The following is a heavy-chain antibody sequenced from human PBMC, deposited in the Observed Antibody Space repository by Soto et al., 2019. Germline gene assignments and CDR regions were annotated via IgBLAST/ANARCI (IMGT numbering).Heavy chain of an antibody. Sequence: SETLSLTCTVSGGSISSYYWSWIRQPPGEGLEWIGYIYYSGSTNYNPSLKSRVTISVDTSKNQFSLKLSSVTAADTAVYYCARGPNYYDFWTCDVWGKGTTVTVSS. J-gene: IGHJ6*04. V-gene: IGHV4-59*01. CDR1: GGSISSYY. CDR2: IYYSGST. D-gene: IGHD3-3*01. CDR3: ARGPNYYDFWTCDV.